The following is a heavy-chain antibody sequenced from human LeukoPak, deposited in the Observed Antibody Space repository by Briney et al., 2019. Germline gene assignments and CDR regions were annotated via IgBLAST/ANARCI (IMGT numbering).Heavy chain of an antibody. J-gene: IGHJ4*02. CDR2: NHYSGSG. CDR3: ARHMGGDSGDYYFDY. Sequence: PGGSLRLSCAASGFSVSSDYMTWVRQPPGKGLEWIVSNHYSGSGYYNPSLKSRVTISVDTPKNQFSLKLSSVTAADTAVYYCARHMGGDSGDYYFDYWGQGTLVTVSS. D-gene: IGHD3-16*01. V-gene: IGHV4-39*01. CDR1: GFSVSSDY.